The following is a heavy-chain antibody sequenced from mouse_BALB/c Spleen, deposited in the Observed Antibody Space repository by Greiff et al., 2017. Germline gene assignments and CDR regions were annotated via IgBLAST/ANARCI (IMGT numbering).Heavy chain of an antibody. D-gene: IGHD2-1*01. CDR3: ARRGYGNSAWFAY. Sequence: VKVVESGAELAKPGASVKMSCKASGYTFTSYWMHWVKQRPGQGLEWIGYINPSTGYTEYNQKFKDKATLTADKSSSTAYMQLSSLTSEDSAVYYCARRGYGNSAWFAYWGQGTLVTVSA. V-gene: IGHV1-7*01. J-gene: IGHJ3*01. CDR1: GYTFTSYW. CDR2: INPSTGYT.